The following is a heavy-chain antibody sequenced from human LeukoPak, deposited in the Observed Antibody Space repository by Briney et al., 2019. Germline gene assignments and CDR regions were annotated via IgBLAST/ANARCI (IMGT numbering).Heavy chain of an antibody. CDR3: VKSGGYATAIRYFDL. Sequence: PGGSLRLSCAASGLSFGGYALHWVRQAPGKGLEWVASISWNSGDIVHADSVKGRFTISRDNAKNSLYLQMDSLRTEDTALYYCVKSGGYATAIRYFDLWGRGTLVTVSS. D-gene: IGHD2-21*02. V-gene: IGHV3-9*01. CDR1: GLSFGGYA. J-gene: IGHJ2*01. CDR2: ISWNSGDI.